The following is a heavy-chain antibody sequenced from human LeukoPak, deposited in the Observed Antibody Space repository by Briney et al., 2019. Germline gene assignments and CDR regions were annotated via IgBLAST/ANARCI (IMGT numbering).Heavy chain of an antibody. CDR2: INPNSGGT. V-gene: IGHV1-2*02. CDR1: GYSFTNFG. J-gene: IGHJ4*02. Sequence: ASVKVSCKTSGYSFTNFGITWVRQAPGQGLEWMGWINPNSGGTNYAQKFQGRVTMTRDTSISTAYMELSRLRSDDTAVYYCARGLGRSGGSNRAYWGQGTLVTVSS. D-gene: IGHD2-15*01. CDR3: ARGLGRSGGSNRAY.